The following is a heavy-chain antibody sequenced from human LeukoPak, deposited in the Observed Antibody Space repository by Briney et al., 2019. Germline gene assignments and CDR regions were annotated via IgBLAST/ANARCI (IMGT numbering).Heavy chain of an antibody. CDR1: GGTFSSYA. CDR3: ARGYCSGGSCFFDY. Sequence: ASVKVSCKASGGTFSSYAINWVRQATGQGLEWMGWMNPNSGNTGYAQKFQGRVTMTRNTSISTAYMELSSLRSEDTAVYYCARGYCSGGSCFFDYWGQGALVTVSS. V-gene: IGHV1-8*02. J-gene: IGHJ4*02. D-gene: IGHD2-15*01. CDR2: MNPNSGNT.